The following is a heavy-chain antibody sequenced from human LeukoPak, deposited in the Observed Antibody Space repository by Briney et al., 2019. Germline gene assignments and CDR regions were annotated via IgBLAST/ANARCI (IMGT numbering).Heavy chain of an antibody. Sequence: PSETLSLTCTVSGGSISNYYWSWIRQPPGKGLEWFGYIYYSGSTNYNPSLKSRVTISVDTSKNQFSLKLSSVTAADTAVYYCARHEKSSGWYFDYWGQGTLVTVSS. V-gene: IGHV4-59*08. CDR2: IYYSGST. CDR1: GGSISNYY. J-gene: IGHJ4*02. D-gene: IGHD6-19*01. CDR3: ARHEKSSGWYFDY.